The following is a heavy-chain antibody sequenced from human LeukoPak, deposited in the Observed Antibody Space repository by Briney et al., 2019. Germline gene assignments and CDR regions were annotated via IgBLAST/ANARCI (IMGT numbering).Heavy chain of an antibody. CDR1: GFTFSNYA. D-gene: IGHD3-10*01. CDR3: EDGSGSC. J-gene: IGHJ4*02. Sequence: GGSLRLSCTASGFTFSNYAMSWVRQAPGKGLEWVSTISGSGGSTYYADSVKGRFTISRDNSKNTLYLQMNSLRAEDTAVYYCEDGSGSCWGQGTLVTVSS. CDR2: ISGSGGST. V-gene: IGHV3-23*01.